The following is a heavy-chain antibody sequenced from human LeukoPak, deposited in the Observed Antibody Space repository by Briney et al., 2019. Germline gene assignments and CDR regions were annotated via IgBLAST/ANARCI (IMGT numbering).Heavy chain of an antibody. J-gene: IGHJ4*02. V-gene: IGHV1-58*01. CDR1: GFTFTSPA. CDR2: IVVGSGNT. CDR3: AAIQGQQPY. Sequence: GTSVKVSCKASGFTFTSPAVQWVRQARGQRLEWTGWIVVGSGNTNYAQKFQERVTITRDMSTSTAYMELSSLRSEDTAVYYCAAIQGQQPYWGQGTLVTVSS. D-gene: IGHD6-13*01.